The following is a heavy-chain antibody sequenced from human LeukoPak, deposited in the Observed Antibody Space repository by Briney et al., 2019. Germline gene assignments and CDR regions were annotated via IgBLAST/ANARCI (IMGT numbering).Heavy chain of an antibody. CDR3: VRDLGSYFNY. CDR1: AFTFRSYA. Sequence: PGGSLRLSCAASAFTFRSYAMSWVRQAGGKGLEWVSAISGSGGSTYYADSVKGRFTISRDNSKNTLYLQMSSLRAEDTAVYYCVRDLGSYFNYWGQGTLVTVSS. V-gene: IGHV3-23*01. CDR2: ISGSGGST. D-gene: IGHD1-26*01. J-gene: IGHJ4*02.